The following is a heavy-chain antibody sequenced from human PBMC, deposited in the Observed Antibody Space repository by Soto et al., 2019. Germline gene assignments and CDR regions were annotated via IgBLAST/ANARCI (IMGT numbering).Heavy chain of an antibody. V-gene: IGHV4-59*01. CDR2: VTNSGPI. CDR1: GASINRDN. CDR3: ARRNGDYQRIYHFDY. Sequence: PSETLSLTCIVSGASINRDNWSWIRQSPGKGLEWIGHVTNSGPIDSNPSLKGRVTISVDTSKNQFFLTLNSVTSADTAIYYCARRNGDYQRIYHFDYWGQGALVTVSS. J-gene: IGHJ4*02. D-gene: IGHD4-17*01.